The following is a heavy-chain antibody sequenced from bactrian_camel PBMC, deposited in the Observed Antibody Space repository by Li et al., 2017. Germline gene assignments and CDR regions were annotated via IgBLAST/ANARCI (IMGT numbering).Heavy chain of an antibody. D-gene: IGHD6*01. Sequence: HVQLVESGGGSVESGGSLRLSCAASGHIATFSYFGWFRQAPGKEREGVAAIDTRGSSSYADSVKGRFTISKDNAKNTLYLQMNSLKPEDTAMYNCAAGYKYMRRWYWYNEAGYNYWGQGTQVTVS. CDR3: AAGYKYMRRWYWYNEAGYNY. CDR2: IDTRGSS. J-gene: IGHJ4*01. CDR1: GHIATFSY. V-gene: IGHV3S53*01.